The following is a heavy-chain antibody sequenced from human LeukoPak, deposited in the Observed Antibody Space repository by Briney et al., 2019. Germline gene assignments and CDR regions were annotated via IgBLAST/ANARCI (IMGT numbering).Heavy chain of an antibody. Sequence: PSETLSLTCTGSRGSISSYYWSWLRQPPGKGLGWIGYLYYSGSTNYNTSLKSRVTISVDTSKNQFSLKLSSVTAADTAVYYCASSDSSGYPTAGFDYWGQGTLVTVSS. CDR2: LYYSGST. CDR3: ASSDSSGYPTAGFDY. J-gene: IGHJ4*02. CDR1: RGSISSYY. D-gene: IGHD3-22*01. V-gene: IGHV4-59*01.